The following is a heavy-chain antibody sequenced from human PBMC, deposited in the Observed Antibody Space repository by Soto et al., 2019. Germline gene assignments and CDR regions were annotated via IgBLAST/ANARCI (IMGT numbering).Heavy chain of an antibody. V-gene: IGHV3-30*18. CDR1: GFTFSSYG. J-gene: IGHJ4*02. CDR3: AKDPLLDY. Sequence: PGGSLRLSCAASGFTFSSYGMHWVRQAPGQGLEWVAVISYDGSNKKYVDSVKGRFSISRDNSKNTVYLQMNSLRAEDSGVYYCAKDPLLDYWGQGTLVPVYS. CDR2: ISYDGSNK. D-gene: IGHD2-15*01.